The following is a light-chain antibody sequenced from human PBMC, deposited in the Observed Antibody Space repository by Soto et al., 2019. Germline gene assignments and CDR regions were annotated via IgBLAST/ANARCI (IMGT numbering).Light chain of an antibody. CDR3: QHYYSYPLT. CDR1: QNIIRD. Sequence: QMTQSPVTLSATVGDRVPIACRASQNIIRDLAWNQQKPGKGPRLLIYGASNLQGGVPSRFSGSGSGTDFTLTIGGLPPYDFGTDYCQHYYSYPLTFGGWPKVEIK. V-gene: IGKV1-5*03. J-gene: IGKJ4*01. CDR2: GAS.